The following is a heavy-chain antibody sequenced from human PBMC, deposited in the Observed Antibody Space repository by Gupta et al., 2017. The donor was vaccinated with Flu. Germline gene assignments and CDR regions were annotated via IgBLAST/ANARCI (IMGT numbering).Heavy chain of an antibody. J-gene: IGHJ4*02. V-gene: IGHV3-33*01. CDR3: ARTYYYDSSGYPFDY. Sequence: SSYGMHWVRQAPGKGLEWVAVIWYDGSNKYYADSVKGRFTISRDNSKNTLYLQMNSLRAEDTAVYYCARTYYYDSSGYPFDYWGQGTLVTVSS. D-gene: IGHD3-22*01. CDR1: SSYG. CDR2: IWYDGSNK.